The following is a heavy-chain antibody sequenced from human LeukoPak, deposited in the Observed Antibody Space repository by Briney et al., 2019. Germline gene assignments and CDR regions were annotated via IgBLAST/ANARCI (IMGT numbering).Heavy chain of an antibody. CDR1: GGTFSSYA. J-gene: IGHJ6*02. V-gene: IGHV1-69*04. CDR2: IIPIPGIA. CDR3: ARESGIAVADYYYYYGMDV. D-gene: IGHD6-19*01. Sequence: GASVKVSCKASGGTFSSYAISWVRQAPGQGLEWMGRIIPIPGIANYAQKFQGRVTITADKSTSTAYMELSSLRSEDTAVYYCARESGIAVADYYYYYGMDVWGQGTTVTVSS.